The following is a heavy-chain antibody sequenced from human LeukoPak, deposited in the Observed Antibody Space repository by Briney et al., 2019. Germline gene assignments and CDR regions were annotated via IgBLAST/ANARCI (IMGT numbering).Heavy chain of an antibody. CDR2: VGTGYDT. V-gene: IGHV3-13*01. CDR1: GFTISAYE. CDR3: VRESAGMGAKAFDI. D-gene: IGHD1-26*01. Sequence: GSLTLSCAASGFTISAYEMRWVRQVTGKRLEWVSAVGTGYDTFYSASVEGRFTISRENAKNSIYLQMNSLTAGDTALYYCVRESAGMGAKAFDIWGQGTMVTVSS. J-gene: IGHJ3*02.